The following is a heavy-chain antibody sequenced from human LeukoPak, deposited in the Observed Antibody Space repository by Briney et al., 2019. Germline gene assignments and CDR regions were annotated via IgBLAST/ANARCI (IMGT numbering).Heavy chain of an antibody. CDR1: GGSFSGYY. Sequence: SETLSLTCAVYGGSFSGYYWSWIRQPPGKGLEWIGEINHSGSTNYNPSLKSRVTISVDTSKNQFPLKLSSVTAADTAVYFCARVSYDIVPFDYWGQGTLVTVSS. CDR3: ARVSYDIVPFDY. J-gene: IGHJ4*02. V-gene: IGHV4-34*01. CDR2: INHSGST. D-gene: IGHD3-9*01.